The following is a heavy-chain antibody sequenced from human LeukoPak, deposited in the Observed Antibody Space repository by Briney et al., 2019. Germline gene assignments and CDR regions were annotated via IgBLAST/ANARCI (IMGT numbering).Heavy chain of an antibody. J-gene: IGHJ4*02. V-gene: IGHV3-74*01. CDR3: AKSRLLWFGESAFDY. CDR2: IKSDGSST. D-gene: IGHD3-10*01. CDR1: GFIFSSYW. Sequence: GGSLRLSCAASGFIFSSYWMHWVRQAPGKGLVWVSRIKSDGSSTSYADSVKGRFTISRDNAKNTLYLQMNSLRAEDTAVYYCAKSRLLWFGESAFDYWGQGTLVTVSS.